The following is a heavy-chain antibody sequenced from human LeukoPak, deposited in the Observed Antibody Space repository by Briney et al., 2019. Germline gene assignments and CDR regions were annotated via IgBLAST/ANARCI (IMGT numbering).Heavy chain of an antibody. CDR1: GFTFSSYA. CDR2: ISSSGSTI. J-gene: IGHJ6*02. Sequence: GGSLRLSCAASGFTFSSYAMSWVRQAPGKGLEWVSHISSSGSTIYHADSVKGRLTISRDNAKNSLYLQMNSLRAEDTAVYYCARGAFEDCSSTSCYLLFGMDVWGHGTTVTVSS. V-gene: IGHV3-48*04. CDR3: ARGAFEDCSSTSCYLLFGMDV. D-gene: IGHD2-2*01.